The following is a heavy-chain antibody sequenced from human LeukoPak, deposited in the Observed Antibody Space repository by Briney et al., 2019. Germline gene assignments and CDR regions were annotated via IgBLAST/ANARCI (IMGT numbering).Heavy chain of an antibody. CDR1: GFTFSSYW. V-gene: IGHV3-74*01. Sequence: HPGRSLRLSCAASGFTFSSYWMHWVRRVPGKGLVWVARINPGGSSITYADSVKGRFTISRDNAKNTLYLQMDSLRAEDTGVYYCARSNQADDYWGQGTLVTVSS. D-gene: IGHD1-14*01. CDR3: ARSNQADDY. J-gene: IGHJ4*02. CDR2: INPGGSSI.